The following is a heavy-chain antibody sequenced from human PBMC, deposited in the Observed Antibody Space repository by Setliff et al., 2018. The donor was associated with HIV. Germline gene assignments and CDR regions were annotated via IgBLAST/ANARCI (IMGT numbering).Heavy chain of an antibody. J-gene: IGHJ4*02. D-gene: IGHD5-12*01. CDR2: ISTSSTYT. V-gene: IGHV3-21*01. Sequence: PGGSLRLSCAVSGFNFRGYNMNWVRQAPGKGLEWVSSISTSSTYTYYADSVKGRFTISRDNAKNALYLQMNSLRAEDTAVYYWATHRVGQRPWLSDFWGQGTLVTVSS. CDR1: GFNFRGYN. CDR3: ATHRVGQRPWLSDF.